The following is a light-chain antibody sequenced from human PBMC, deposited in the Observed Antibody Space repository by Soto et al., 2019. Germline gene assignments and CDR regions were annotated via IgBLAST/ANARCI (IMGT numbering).Light chain of an antibody. Sequence: LVLTQSPDTLSLSPGERATLSCRASQSVANNYLAWYQQKPGQAPRLLIYDASYRATGIPDRFSGSGSGTHFTLTITRLEPEDFAVYYCQQCAYSPRTFGQGTKVEVK. CDR3: QQCAYSPRT. J-gene: IGKJ1*01. V-gene: IGKV3-20*01. CDR2: DAS. CDR1: QSVANNY.